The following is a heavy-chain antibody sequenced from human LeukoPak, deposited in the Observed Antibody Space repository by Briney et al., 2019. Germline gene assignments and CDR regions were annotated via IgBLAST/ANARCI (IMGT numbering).Heavy chain of an antibody. CDR1: GFTFSDYY. CDR2: ISSSSSYT. Sequence: GGSLRLSCAASGFTFSDYYMSWIRQAPGKGLEWVSDISSSSSYTNYADSVKGRFTISRDNAKNSLYLQMNSLRAEDTAVYYCARAGAGSSWFSDAFDIWGQGTMVTVSS. CDR3: ARAGAGSSWFSDAFDI. V-gene: IGHV3-11*06. J-gene: IGHJ3*02. D-gene: IGHD6-13*01.